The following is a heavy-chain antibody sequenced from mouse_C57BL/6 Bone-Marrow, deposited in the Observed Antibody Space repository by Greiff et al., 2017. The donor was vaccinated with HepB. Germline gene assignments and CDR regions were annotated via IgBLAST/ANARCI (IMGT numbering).Heavy chain of an antibody. J-gene: IGHJ2*01. Sequence: DVQLVESGGGLVKPGGSLSLSCAASGFTFSDYGMYWVRQAPEKGLEWVAYISSGSSTIYYADTVKGRFTISRDNAQNTLFLQMTSLRSEDTAMYYCANIVCNELYPLDNWRQGATLTVSS. CDR1: GFTFSDYG. D-gene: IGHD1-1*01. V-gene: IGHV5-17*01. CDR2: ISSGSSTI. CDR3: ANIVCNELYPLDN.